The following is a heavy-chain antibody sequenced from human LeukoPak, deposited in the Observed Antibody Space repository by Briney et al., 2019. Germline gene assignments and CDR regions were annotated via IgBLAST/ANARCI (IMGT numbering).Heavy chain of an antibody. D-gene: IGHD2-2*01. CDR3: ALEVACSSTSCQEGFDY. Sequence: SETLSLTCTVSGYSISSGYYWGWIRQPPGKGLEWIGYIYHSGSTYYNPSLKSRVTISVDRSKNQFSLKLSSVTAADTAVYYCALEVACSSTSCQEGFDYWGQGTLVTVSS. J-gene: IGHJ4*02. CDR1: GYSISSGYY. V-gene: IGHV4-38-2*02. CDR2: IYHSGST.